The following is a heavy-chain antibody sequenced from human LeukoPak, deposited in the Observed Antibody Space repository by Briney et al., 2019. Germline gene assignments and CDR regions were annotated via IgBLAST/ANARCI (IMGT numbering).Heavy chain of an antibody. V-gene: IGHV1-2*02. Sequence: ASVKVSCKASGYTFTGYYILWVRQAPGQGLEWMGWINPNSGGTNLAQKFQGRVTMTRDTSTSTAYMEVSRLRSDDTAVYYCARGFTNGYDFDYWGQGTLVTVSS. CDR1: GYTFTGYY. CDR3: ARGFTNGYDFDY. CDR2: INPNSGGT. J-gene: IGHJ4*02. D-gene: IGHD5-12*01.